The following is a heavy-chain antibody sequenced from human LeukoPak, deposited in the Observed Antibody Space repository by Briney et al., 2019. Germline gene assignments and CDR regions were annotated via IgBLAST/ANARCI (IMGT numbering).Heavy chain of an antibody. J-gene: IGHJ6*03. CDR3: ARRYCNSISCYHMDV. D-gene: IGHD2-2*01. V-gene: IGHV4-4*09. CDR1: GGSISSFY. CDR2: IYSNGST. Sequence: SETLSLTCTVSGGSISSFYWSWTRQSPGKGLEWIGFIYSNGSTNYNPSLKSRVTISVDTSKNQFSLKLSSMTAADTAVYYCARRYCNSISCYHMDVWGKGTTVTVSS.